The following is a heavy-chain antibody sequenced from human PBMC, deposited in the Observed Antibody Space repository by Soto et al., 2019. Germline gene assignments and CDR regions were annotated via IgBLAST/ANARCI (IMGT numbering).Heavy chain of an antibody. D-gene: IGHD1-7*01. Sequence: GESLKISCKGSGYSFTSYWISWVRQMPGKGLEWMGRIDPSDSYTNYSPSFQGHVTISADKSISTAHLQWSSLKASDTAMYYCARLGISVTGTTDYYGMDVWGQGTTVTVSS. V-gene: IGHV5-10-1*01. CDR1: GYSFTSYW. CDR2: IDPSDSYT. CDR3: ARLGISVTGTTDYYGMDV. J-gene: IGHJ6*02.